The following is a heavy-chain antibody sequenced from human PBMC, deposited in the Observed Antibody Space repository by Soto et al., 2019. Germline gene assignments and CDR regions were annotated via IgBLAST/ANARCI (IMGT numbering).Heavy chain of an antibody. CDR2: IWYDGSNK. D-gene: IGHD3-10*01. Sequence: GGSLRLSCAASGFTFSSYGMHWVRQAPGKGLEWVAVIWYDGSNKYYADSVKGRFTISRDNSKNTLYLQMNSLRAEDTAVYYCARDEGGSMVRGVIGYYYYGMDVWGQGTTVTVSS. J-gene: IGHJ6*02. CDR1: GFTFSSYG. V-gene: IGHV3-33*01. CDR3: ARDEGGSMVRGVIGYYYYGMDV.